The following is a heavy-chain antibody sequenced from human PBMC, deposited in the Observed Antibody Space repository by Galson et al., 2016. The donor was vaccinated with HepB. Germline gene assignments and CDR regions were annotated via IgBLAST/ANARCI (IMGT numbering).Heavy chain of an antibody. CDR3: GRDLNLDCNYYYGIDV. Sequence: SETLSLTCSVSGASIYNHYWSWVRQVPGMGPEWIGCIDHSGKTVYDLSFQSRATMSVDTSRNQFSLRLSSVTAADTAVYFCGRDLNLDCNYYYGIDVWGRGTTVTVAS. CDR2: IDHSGKT. D-gene: IGHD3/OR15-3a*01. J-gene: IGHJ6*04. V-gene: IGHV4-59*11. CDR1: GASIYNHY.